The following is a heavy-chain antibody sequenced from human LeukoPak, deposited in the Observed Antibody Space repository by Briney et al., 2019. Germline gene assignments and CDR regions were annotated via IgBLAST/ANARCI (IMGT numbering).Heavy chain of an antibody. D-gene: IGHD3-22*01. J-gene: IGHJ4*02. CDR1: AGTFSSYA. CDR3: ARAYRPGYYDSSGYYGY. CDR2: IIPIFGTA. V-gene: IGHV1-69*05. Sequence: ASVKVSCKASAGTFSSYAISWVRQAPGQGLEGVGRIIPIFGTANYAQKFQGRVTITTDESTSTAYMELSSLRSEDTAVYYCARAYRPGYYDSSGYYGYWGQGTLVTVSS.